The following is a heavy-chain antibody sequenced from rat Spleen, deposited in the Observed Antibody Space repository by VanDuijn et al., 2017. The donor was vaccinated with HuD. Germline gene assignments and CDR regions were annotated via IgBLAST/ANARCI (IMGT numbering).Heavy chain of an antibody. Sequence: EVQLVESGGGLVQPGRSMKLSCAASGFTFSNYGMAWVRQAPKKGLEWVASISYEGSTTYYGDSVKGRFTISRDNAESTLYLQMNSLRSEDTATYFCARPGITSYVMHAWGQGVSVTVSS. D-gene: IGHD1-4*01. V-gene: IGHV5-22*01. CDR1: GFTFSNYG. CDR3: ARPGITSYVMHA. J-gene: IGHJ4*01. CDR2: ISYEGSTT.